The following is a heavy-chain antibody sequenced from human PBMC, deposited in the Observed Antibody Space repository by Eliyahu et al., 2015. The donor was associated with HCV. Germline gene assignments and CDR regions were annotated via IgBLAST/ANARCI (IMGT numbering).Heavy chain of an antibody. Sequence: QLQLQESGPGLVKPSETLSLTCTVSGGSISSSSYYWGWIRQPPGKGLEWIGSIYFWGGTPYNPSLKSRVTISVDTSKNQFSLKLSSVTAADTAVYYCARHRPVAGTSGWFDPWGQGTLVTVSS. V-gene: IGHV4-39*01. CDR1: GGSISSSSYY. D-gene: IGHD6-19*01. CDR2: IYFWGGT. J-gene: IGHJ5*02. CDR3: ARHRPVAGTSGWFDP.